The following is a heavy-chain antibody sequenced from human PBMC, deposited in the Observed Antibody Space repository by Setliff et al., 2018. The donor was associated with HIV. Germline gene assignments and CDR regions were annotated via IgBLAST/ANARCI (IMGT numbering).Heavy chain of an antibody. D-gene: IGHD3-16*02. J-gene: IGHJ6*03. CDR3: ARGGYDYVWGSYRYPYYYYYMDV. V-gene: IGHV4-59*01. Sequence: PSETLSLTCTVSSGSISTYYWTWIRQPPGKGLEYIGYIYYTGSTDYNPSLNGRVTISIDMSKSQFSLKLNSVTAADTAVYYCARGGYDYVWGSYRYPYYYYYMDVWGKGTTVTVSS. CDR1: SGSISTYY. CDR2: IYYTGST.